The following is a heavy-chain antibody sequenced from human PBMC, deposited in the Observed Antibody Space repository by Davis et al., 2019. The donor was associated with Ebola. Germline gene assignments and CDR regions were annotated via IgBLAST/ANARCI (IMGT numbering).Heavy chain of an antibody. J-gene: IGHJ6*02. CDR2: IRSKANSYAT. CDR3: TRRDGGMDV. Sequence: GGSLRLSCAASAFTSSGSAMHRVRQASGKGLEWVGRIRSKANSYATAYAASVKGRFTISRDDSKNTAYLQMNSLKTEDTAVYYCTRRDGGMDVWGQGTTVTVSS. CDR1: AFTSSGSA. V-gene: IGHV3-73*01.